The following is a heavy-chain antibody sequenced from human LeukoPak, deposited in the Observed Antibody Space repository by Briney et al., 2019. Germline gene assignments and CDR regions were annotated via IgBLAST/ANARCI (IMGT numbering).Heavy chain of an antibody. CDR1: GGSFSGYY. D-gene: IGHD3-22*01. CDR3: AREGYYYDSSGRRYLQH. J-gene: IGHJ1*01. V-gene: IGHV4-34*01. CDR2: INHSGST. Sequence: SETLSLTCAVYGGSFSGYYWSWIRQPPGKGLEWIGEINHSGSTNYNPSLKSRVTISVDTSKNQFSLKLSSVTAADTAVYYCAREGYYYDSSGRRYLQHWGQGTLVTVSS.